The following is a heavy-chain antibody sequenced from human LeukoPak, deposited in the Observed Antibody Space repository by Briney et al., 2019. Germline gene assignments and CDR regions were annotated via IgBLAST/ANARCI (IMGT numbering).Heavy chain of an antibody. J-gene: IGHJ4*02. CDR1: GDSISNYY. CDR2: IYYSGIT. V-gene: IGHV4-59*01. D-gene: IGHD6-13*01. Sequence: SETLSLTCTVSGDSISNYYWSWIRQPPGKGLEWIGYIYYSGITNYNPSLKSRVTISVDTSKNQLSLKLNSVTAADTAVYYCARGVYIAAAQYGYWGQGTLVTVSS. CDR3: ARGVYIAAAQYGY.